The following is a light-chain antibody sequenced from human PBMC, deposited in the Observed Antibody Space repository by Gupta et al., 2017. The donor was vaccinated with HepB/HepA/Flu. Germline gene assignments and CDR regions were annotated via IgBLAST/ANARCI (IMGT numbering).Light chain of an antibody. V-gene: IGKV1-9*01. J-gene: IGKJ1*01. Sequence: DIQLTHSPSFLSASVGDRVTITCRASQGIGTYLAWYQQKPGRAPNVLIYDASTLQGGVPSRFSGSGSETEFTLTINYLQPEDFATYFCQQRNNFPGTFGQGTKVKVK. CDR3: QQRNNFPGT. CDR1: QGIGTY. CDR2: DAS.